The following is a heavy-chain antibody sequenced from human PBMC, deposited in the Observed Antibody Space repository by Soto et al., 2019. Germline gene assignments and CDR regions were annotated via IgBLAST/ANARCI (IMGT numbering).Heavy chain of an antibody. V-gene: IGHV3-11*01. CDR1: GFTFSDYY. CDR3: ARSGFLEWLFLLDY. D-gene: IGHD3-3*01. CDR2: ISSSGSTI. Sequence: QVQLVESGGGLVKPGGSLRLSCAASGFTFSDYYMSWIRQAPGKGLVWVSYISSSGSTIYYADSVKCRFPIPRDNAKNSLYLQMNRLRAEDTAVYYCARSGFLEWLFLLDYWGQGTLVTVSS. J-gene: IGHJ4*02.